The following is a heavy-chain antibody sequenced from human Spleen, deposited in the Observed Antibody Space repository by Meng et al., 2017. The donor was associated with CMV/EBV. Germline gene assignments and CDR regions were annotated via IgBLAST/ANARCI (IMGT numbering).Heavy chain of an antibody. V-gene: IGHV3-23*01. D-gene: IGHD6-19*01. CDR2: ISGSGGST. CDR3: AKESPPVAAKNPVDY. J-gene: IGHJ4*02. CDR1: GFTFSSYA. Sequence: GGSLRLSCAASGFTFSSYAMSWVRQAPGKGLEWVSVISGSGGSTYYADSVKGRFTISRDDSQNTLFLQMNSLKPEDTAVYYCAKESPPVAAKNPVDYWGQGTLVTVSS.